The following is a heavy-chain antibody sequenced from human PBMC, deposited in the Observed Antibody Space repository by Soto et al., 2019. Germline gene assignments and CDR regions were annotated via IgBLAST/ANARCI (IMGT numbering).Heavy chain of an antibody. Sequence: EVQLLESGTGLVQPGGSLTLSCAASGFTFNNYAMTWVRQAPGKGLEWVSTISGDSTYYADSVKGRFTISRDNSKNTMYLQMTSLTAEDTPVYYCAKGGGYTYGYHFDYWGQGTLVTVSS. V-gene: IGHV3-23*01. CDR2: ISGDST. D-gene: IGHD5-18*01. J-gene: IGHJ4*02. CDR3: AKGGGYTYGYHFDY. CDR1: GFTFNNYA.